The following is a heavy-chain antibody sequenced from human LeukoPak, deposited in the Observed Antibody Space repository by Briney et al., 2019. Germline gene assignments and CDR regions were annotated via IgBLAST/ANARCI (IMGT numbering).Heavy chain of an antibody. D-gene: IGHD4-17*01. J-gene: IGHJ4*02. CDR3: ARRVSYGDFDY. CDR2: MNPNSGNT. CDR1: VYTFTIYD. Sequence: GASVNVSCKASVYTFTIYDVNWVRQATGQGLEWMGWMNPNSGNTGYAQKFQGRVTITRNTSISTAYMQLSSLRSEDTAVYYCARRVSYGDFDYWGQGTLVTVSS. V-gene: IGHV1-8*01.